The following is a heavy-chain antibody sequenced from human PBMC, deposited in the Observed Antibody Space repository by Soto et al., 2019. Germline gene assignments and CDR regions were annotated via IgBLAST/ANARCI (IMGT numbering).Heavy chain of an antibody. D-gene: IGHD3-22*01. V-gene: IGHV3-23*01. CDR1: GITFCSYL. Sequence: GSLRRSSAPAGITFCSYLMSWVRQAPGKGLEWVSAISGSGGNTYYADSVKGRFTISRDNSKNTLFLQMNSLRAEDTALYFCAKEMGDYYDSSGSWLDPCGQGPLVTVS. CDR3: AKEMGDYYDSSGSWLDP. CDR2: ISGSGGNT. J-gene: IGHJ5*02.